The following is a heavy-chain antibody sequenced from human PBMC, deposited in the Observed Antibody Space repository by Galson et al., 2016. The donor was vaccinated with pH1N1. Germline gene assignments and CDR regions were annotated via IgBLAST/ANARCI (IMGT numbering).Heavy chain of an antibody. V-gene: IGHV3-72*01. Sequence: SLRLSCAASGFTFSDYYMDWVRQAPGKGLKWVGRIRNKANSYTTEYAASVQGRFAISRDDSKNSLYLQMNSLKTEDPAVYYCAREYAIAPATLTYYYYGMDVWGQGTTVTVSS. CDR1: GFTFSDYY. CDR2: IRNKANSYTT. CDR3: AREYAIAPATLTYYYYGMDV. D-gene: IGHD6-25*01. J-gene: IGHJ6*02.